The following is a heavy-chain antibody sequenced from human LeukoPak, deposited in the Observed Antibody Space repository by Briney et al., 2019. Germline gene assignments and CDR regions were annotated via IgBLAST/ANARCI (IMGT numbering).Heavy chain of an antibody. D-gene: IGHD6-19*01. Sequence: SGGSLRLSCAASGFTFSSYSMNWVRQAPGKGLEWVSYISSSSSTIYYADSVKGRFTISRDNAKNSLYLQMNSLRAEDAAVYYCARDRGRGRPWLVSSPFDAFDIWGQGTMVTVSS. V-gene: IGHV3-48*04. CDR2: ISSSSSTI. J-gene: IGHJ3*02. CDR3: ARDRGRGRPWLVSSPFDAFDI. CDR1: GFTFSSYS.